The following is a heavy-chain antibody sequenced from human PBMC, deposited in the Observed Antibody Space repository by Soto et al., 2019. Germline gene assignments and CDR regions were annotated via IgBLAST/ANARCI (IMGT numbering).Heavy chain of an antibody. Sequence: QVQLQESGPGLVKPSQTLSLTCTVSGGSISSGGYYWSWIRQHPGKGLEWIGYIYYSGSTYYNPSPXRXXTLSVDTSKNQSSLKLSSVTAADTAVYYCARSIDPWGQGTLVTVSS. CDR1: GGSISSGGYY. CDR2: IYYSGST. J-gene: IGHJ5*02. CDR3: ARSIDP. V-gene: IGHV4-31*03.